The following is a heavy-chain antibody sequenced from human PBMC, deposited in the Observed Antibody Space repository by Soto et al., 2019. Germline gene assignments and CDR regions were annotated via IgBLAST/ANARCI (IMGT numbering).Heavy chain of an antibody. CDR1: GGSISSGPYS. Sequence: SETLSLTCTVSGGSISSGPYSWGWIRQPPGEGLEWIGTFYYSERTHYNPSLESRVTISVDTSKNQFSLKVSSVTAADTAVYYCACIFSGGYGYGFYYYGMDVWGQGTTVTVSS. D-gene: IGHD5-18*01. CDR3: ACIFSGGYGYGFYYYGMDV. V-gene: IGHV4-39*01. J-gene: IGHJ6*02. CDR2: FYYSERT.